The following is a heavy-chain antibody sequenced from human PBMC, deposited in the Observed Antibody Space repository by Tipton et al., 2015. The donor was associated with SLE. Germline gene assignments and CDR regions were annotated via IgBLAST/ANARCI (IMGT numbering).Heavy chain of an antibody. Sequence: TLSLTCNVSGDSISTYYWSWIRQPPGKGLEWIGYIYYSGRTNYNPSLKSRITISVDTSKNQFSLKLSSVTAADTAVYYCARDTGDFWSGDYTGRYFDYWGRGTLVTVSS. V-gene: IGHV4-59*01. D-gene: IGHD3-3*01. J-gene: IGHJ4*02. CDR1: GDSISTYY. CDR3: ARDTGDFWSGDYTGRYFDY. CDR2: IYYSGRT.